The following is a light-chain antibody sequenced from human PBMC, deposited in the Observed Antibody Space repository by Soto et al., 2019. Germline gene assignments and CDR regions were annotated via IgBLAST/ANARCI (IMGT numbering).Light chain of an antibody. J-gene: IGKJ4*01. CDR1: QTVSTSY. Sequence: EIVLTQSPGTLSLSPGERATLSCRASQTVSTSYVAWYQQKPGQAPRLLIYGASSRATGIPDRFSGSGSGTDYTLTISRLEPEDFAVYYCQQYGFSLIAFGGGTKVEN. CDR2: GAS. V-gene: IGKV3-20*01. CDR3: QQYGFSLIA.